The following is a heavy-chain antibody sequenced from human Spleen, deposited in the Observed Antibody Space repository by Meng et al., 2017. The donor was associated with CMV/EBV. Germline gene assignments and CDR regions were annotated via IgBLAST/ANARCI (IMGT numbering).Heavy chain of an antibody. D-gene: IGHD1-26*01. CDR2: MNPNSGNT. CDR1: VYTFTSYD. V-gene: IGHV1-8*01. J-gene: IGHJ6*01. Sequence: ASVKVSCKASVYTFTSYDINWVRQATGQGLEWMGWMNPNSGNTGYAQKFQGRVTMTRNTSISTAYMDLSSLRSEDTAVYYCARSPIVGATKGDYYYGMDVWGQGTTVTVSS. CDR3: ARSPIVGATKGDYYYGMDV.